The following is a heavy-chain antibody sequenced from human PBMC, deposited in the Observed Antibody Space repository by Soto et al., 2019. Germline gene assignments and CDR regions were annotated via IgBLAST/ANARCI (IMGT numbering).Heavy chain of an antibody. CDR2: ISGSGGST. Sequence: RLSCAASGFTFSSYAMSWVRQAPGKGLEWVSAISGSGGSTYYADSVKGRFTISRDNSKNTLYLQMNSLRAEDTAVYYCAKEPYIAAAGTGFDDWGQGTLVTGAS. J-gene: IGHJ4*02. CDR1: GFTFSSYA. D-gene: IGHD6-13*01. CDR3: AKEPYIAAAGTGFDD. V-gene: IGHV3-23*01.